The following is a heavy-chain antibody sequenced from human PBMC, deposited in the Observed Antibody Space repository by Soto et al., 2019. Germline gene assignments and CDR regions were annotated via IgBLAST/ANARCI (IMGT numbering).Heavy chain of an antibody. CDR2: IYWHDDK. Sequence: EXGPTLVNPTQTLTLTCTFSGFSLSTTVVGVSWIRQPPGKALEWLALIYWHDDKRYSPSLKSRLTITKDTSKNQVVLTMTNMDPVDTATYYCAHRGGATVGLYYFDYWGQGALVTVSS. CDR3: AHRGGATVGLYYFDY. V-gene: IGHV2-5*01. J-gene: IGHJ4*02. D-gene: IGHD3-16*01. CDR1: GFSLSTTVVG.